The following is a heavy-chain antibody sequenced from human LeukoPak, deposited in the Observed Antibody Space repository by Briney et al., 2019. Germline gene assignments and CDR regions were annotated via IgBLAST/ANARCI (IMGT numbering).Heavy chain of an antibody. CDR1: GFTFSSYG. CDR3: AREYYYDSSGYYFGY. Sequence: GGSLRLSCAASGFTFSSYGVHWVRQAPGKGLEWVAVIWYDGSNKYYAYSVKGRFTISRDNSKNTLYLQMNSLRAEDTAVYYCAREYYYDSSGYYFGYWGQATMVT. CDR2: IWYDGSNK. D-gene: IGHD3-22*01. V-gene: IGHV3-33*01. J-gene: IGHJ4*02.